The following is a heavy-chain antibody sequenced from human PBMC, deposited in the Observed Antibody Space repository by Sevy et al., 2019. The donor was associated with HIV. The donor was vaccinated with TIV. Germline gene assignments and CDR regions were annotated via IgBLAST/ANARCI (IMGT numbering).Heavy chain of an antibody. J-gene: IGHJ5*02. Sequence: SQTLSLTCTVSGDSIISSHYSWGWIRQPPGKGLEWIGTFSYSGSAYYSPSLKSRVTISVDTSTNHFSLKLTSVTAADTSLYYCARLHPGEEAGGWFDPWGQGTLVTVSS. CDR2: FSYSGSA. D-gene: IGHD3-16*01. CDR1: GDSIISSHYS. CDR3: ARLHPGEEAGGWFDP. V-gene: IGHV4-39*02.